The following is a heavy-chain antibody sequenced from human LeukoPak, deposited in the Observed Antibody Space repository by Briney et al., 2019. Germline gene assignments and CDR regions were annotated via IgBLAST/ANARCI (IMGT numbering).Heavy chain of an antibody. V-gene: IGHV5-51*01. J-gene: IGHJ6*03. Sequence: GESLKISCKGSGYSFTSYWIGWVRQMPGKGLEWMGIIYPGDSDTRYSPSFQGQVTISADKSISTAYLQWSSLKASDTAMYYCARHTEDTAMAELNYYYYYMDIWGKGTTVTVSS. CDR3: ARHTEDTAMAELNYYYYYMDI. CDR1: GYSFTSYW. CDR2: IYPGDSDT. D-gene: IGHD5-18*01.